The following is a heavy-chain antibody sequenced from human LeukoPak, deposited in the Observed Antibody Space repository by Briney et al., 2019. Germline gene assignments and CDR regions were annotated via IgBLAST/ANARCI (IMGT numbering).Heavy chain of an antibody. D-gene: IGHD3-9*01. CDR1: GFTFSAYA. Sequence: GGSLRLSCAASGFTFSAYAVTWVRQAPGKGLEWVSSITGGGDGADYAGSVKGRFTISRDNSKNTLYLQMNSLRAEDTAVYYCARDILTPRYYYGMDVWGQGTTVTVSS. V-gene: IGHV3-23*01. CDR2: ITGGGDGA. CDR3: ARDILTPRYYYGMDV. J-gene: IGHJ6*02.